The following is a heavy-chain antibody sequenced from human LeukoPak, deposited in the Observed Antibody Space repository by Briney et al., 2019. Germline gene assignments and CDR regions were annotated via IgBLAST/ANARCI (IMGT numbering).Heavy chain of an antibody. Sequence: GRSLRLSSAASGFTFSSYAMHWVRQAPGKGLEWVAVISYDGSNKYYADSVKGRFTISRDNSKNTLYLQMNSLRAEDTAVYYCARDLVIFGWNHFDYWGQGTLVTVSS. J-gene: IGHJ4*02. CDR1: GFTFSSYA. V-gene: IGHV3-30*01. CDR2: ISYDGSNK. D-gene: IGHD1-1*01. CDR3: ARDLVIFGWNHFDY.